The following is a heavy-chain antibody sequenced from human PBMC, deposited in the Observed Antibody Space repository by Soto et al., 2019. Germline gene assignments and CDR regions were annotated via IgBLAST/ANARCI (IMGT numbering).Heavy chain of an antibody. CDR2: ISAYNGNT. J-gene: IGHJ4*02. Sequence: ASVKVSCKASGYTFTSYGISWVRQAPGQGLEWMGWISAYNGNTNYAQKLQGRVTMTTDTSTSTAYMELRSLRSGDTGVYYCASDLGAHYYGSGSPLVQGGQETLVTVSS. CDR3: ASDLGAHYYGSGSPLVQ. V-gene: IGHV1-18*01. D-gene: IGHD3-10*01. CDR1: GYTFTSYG.